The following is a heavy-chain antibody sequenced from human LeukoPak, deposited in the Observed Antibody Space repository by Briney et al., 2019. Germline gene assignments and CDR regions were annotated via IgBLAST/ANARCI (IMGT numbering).Heavy chain of an antibody. CDR3: ARGPTQQYQLLVWFDP. CDR2: IIPIFGTA. D-gene: IGHD2-2*01. CDR1: GGTFSSYA. J-gene: IGHJ5*02. Sequence: GSSVKVSRKASGGTFSSYAISWVRQAPGQGLEWMGGIIPIFGTANYAQKFQGRVTITADESTSTAYMELSSLRSEDTAVYYCARGPTQQYQLLVWFDPWGQGTLATVSS. V-gene: IGHV1-69*01.